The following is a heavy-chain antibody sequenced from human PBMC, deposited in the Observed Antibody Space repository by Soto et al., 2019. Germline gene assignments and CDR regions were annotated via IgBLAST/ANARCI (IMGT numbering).Heavy chain of an antibody. D-gene: IGHD3-16*01. Sequence: GGSLRLSCSASGFTFSSYAMHWVRQAPGKGLEYVSSISSTGGSTYYADSVKGRFTISRDNSKNTLYLQMSRLRAEDTAVYYCVKPLWGRYYDYWGQGTLVTVSS. CDR1: GFTFSSYA. CDR3: VKPLWGRYYDY. CDR2: ISSTGGST. J-gene: IGHJ4*02. V-gene: IGHV3-64D*06.